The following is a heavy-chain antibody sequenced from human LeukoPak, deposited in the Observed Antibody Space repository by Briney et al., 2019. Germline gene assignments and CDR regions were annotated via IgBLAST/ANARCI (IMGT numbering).Heavy chain of an antibody. Sequence: SETLSLTCAVYGESFSGYYWSWIRQPPGKGLEWIGEINHSGSTNYNPSLKSRVTISVDTSKNQFSLKLSSVTAADTAVYYCARALAVAGTVDYWGQGTLVTVSS. D-gene: IGHD6-19*01. V-gene: IGHV4-34*01. CDR1: GESFSGYY. J-gene: IGHJ4*02. CDR2: INHSGST. CDR3: ARALAVAGTVDY.